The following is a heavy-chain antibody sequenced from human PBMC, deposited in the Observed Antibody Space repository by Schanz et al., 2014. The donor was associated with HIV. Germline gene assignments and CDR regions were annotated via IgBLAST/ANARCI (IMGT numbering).Heavy chain of an antibody. Sequence: VQLVQSGTEVKKPGASVKVSCKTSGYTFTNYDINWVRQATGQGLEWMGGMIPSFRLRTYAQKFQGRVTIAADESASTAYMELNSLRSDDTAVYYCAKSPIFGDVIFYGMDVWGQGTTVTVSS. V-gene: IGHV1-69*13. CDR3: AKSPIFGDVIFYGMDV. J-gene: IGHJ6*02. CDR2: MIPSFRLR. D-gene: IGHD3-3*02. CDR1: GYTFTNYD.